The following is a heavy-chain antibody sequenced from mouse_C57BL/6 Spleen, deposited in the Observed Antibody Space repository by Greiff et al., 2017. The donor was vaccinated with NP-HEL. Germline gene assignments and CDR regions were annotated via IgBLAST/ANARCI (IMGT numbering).Heavy chain of an antibody. CDR1: GYTFTSYW. J-gene: IGHJ2*01. V-gene: IGHV1-69*01. Sequence: QVQLQQPGAELVMPGASVKLSCKASGYTFTSYWMHWVKQRPGQGLEWIGEIDPSDSYTNYNQKLKGKSTLTVDKSSSTAYMQLSSLTSEDSAVYYCARSLIYDGYSYYFDYWGQGTTLTVSS. CDR3: ARSLIYDGYSYYFDY. D-gene: IGHD2-3*01. CDR2: IDPSDSYT.